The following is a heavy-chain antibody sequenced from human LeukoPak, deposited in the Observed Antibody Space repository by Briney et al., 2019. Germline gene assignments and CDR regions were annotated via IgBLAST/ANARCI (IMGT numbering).Heavy chain of an antibody. CDR1: GGSISSYY. CDR2: IYYSGST. V-gene: IGHV4-59*08. D-gene: IGHD3-3*01. J-gene: IGHJ5*02. CDR3: ARGLARTYYDFWSGYSNWFDP. Sequence: SETLSLTCTVSGGSISSYYWSWIRQPPGKGLEGIGYIYYSGSTNYNPSLKSRVTISVDTSKNRFSLKLSSVTAADTAVYYCARGLARTYYDFWSGYSNWFDPWGQGTLVTVSS.